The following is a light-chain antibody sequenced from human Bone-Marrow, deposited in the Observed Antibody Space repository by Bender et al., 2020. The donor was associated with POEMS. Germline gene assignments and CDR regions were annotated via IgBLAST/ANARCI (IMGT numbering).Light chain of an antibody. V-gene: IGLV3-25*03. Sequence: SYELTQPPSVSVSPGQTARITCSGDTLANKYVYWYQQKSGQAPVLVIYRDDKRPPEIPDRFSGSTSNTTVTLTIGEVQSEDEADYFCQSANGSGWMFGGGTKLTVL. CDR2: RDD. CDR3: QSANGSGWM. CDR1: TLANKY. J-gene: IGLJ3*02.